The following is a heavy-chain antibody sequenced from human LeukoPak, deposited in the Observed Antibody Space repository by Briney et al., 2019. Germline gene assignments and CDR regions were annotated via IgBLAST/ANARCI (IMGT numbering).Heavy chain of an antibody. J-gene: IGHJ5*02. CDR3: ATERSSSGIGWFDP. V-gene: IGHV6-1*01. D-gene: IGHD6-13*01. Sequence: SQTLSLTCAISGDSVSSNSVTWNWIRQSPSRGLEWLGRTYYRSKWYNDYAVSVKSRITINPDTSKNQFSLQLNSVTPEDTAVYYCATERSSSGIGWFDPWGQGTLVTVSS. CDR2: TYYRSKWYN. CDR1: GDSVSSNSVT.